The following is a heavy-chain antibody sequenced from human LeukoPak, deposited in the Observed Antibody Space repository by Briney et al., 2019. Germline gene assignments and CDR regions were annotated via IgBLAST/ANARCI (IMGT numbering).Heavy chain of an antibody. J-gene: IGHJ4*02. CDR1: GASIFGSY. CDR3: ARGHLVFDY. Sequence: SETLSLTCTVSGASIFGSYWSWIRQPPGKGLEWIGYIYYSGSTNYNPSLKSRVTISVDTSKNQFSLKLSSVTAADTAVYYCARGHLVFDYWGQGTLVTVSS. CDR2: IYYSGST. D-gene: IGHD1-26*01. V-gene: IGHV4-59*01.